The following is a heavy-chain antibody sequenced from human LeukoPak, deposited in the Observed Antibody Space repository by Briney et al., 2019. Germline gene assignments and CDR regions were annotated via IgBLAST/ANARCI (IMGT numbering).Heavy chain of an antibody. Sequence: PGGSLRLSCAASGFTLSGNSMHWVRQAPGKGLVWVSTSNGDGNTFYADSVKGRFTISRDSAKNTLYLQMNSLRAEDTAVYYCRGGSYYVDYWGQGTLVTVSS. D-gene: IGHD1-26*01. J-gene: IGHJ4*02. V-gene: IGHV3-74*01. CDR1: GFTLSGNS. CDR3: RGGSYYVDY. CDR2: SNGDGNT.